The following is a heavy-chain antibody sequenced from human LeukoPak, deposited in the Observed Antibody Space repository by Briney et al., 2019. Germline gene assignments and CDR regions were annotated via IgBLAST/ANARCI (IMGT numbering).Heavy chain of an antibody. CDR3: ASGEYCGGDCYPYYFDY. V-gene: IGHV4-59*12. D-gene: IGHD2-21*02. CDR2: IYYSGST. J-gene: IGHJ4*02. Sequence: SETLSLTCTVSGGSISSYYWSWIRQPPGKGLEWIGYIYYSGSTNYNPSLKSRVTISVDTSKNQFSLKLSSVTAADTAVYYCASGEYCGGDCYPYYFDYWGQGTLVTVSS. CDR1: GGSISSYY.